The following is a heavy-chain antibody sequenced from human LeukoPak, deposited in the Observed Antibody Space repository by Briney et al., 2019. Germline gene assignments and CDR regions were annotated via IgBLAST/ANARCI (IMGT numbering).Heavy chain of an antibody. CDR2: ISSSSSTI. V-gene: IGHV3-48*04. Sequence: PGGSLRLSCAVSGFIFGSYSMNWVRQAPGKGLEWLSYISSSSSTIYYADSVKGRFTISRDNAKNSLYLQMNSLRAEDTAVYYCARVEPVVVGATGYFDYWGQGTLVTVSS. CDR3: ARVEPVVVGATGYFDY. J-gene: IGHJ4*02. D-gene: IGHD1-26*01. CDR1: GFIFGSYS.